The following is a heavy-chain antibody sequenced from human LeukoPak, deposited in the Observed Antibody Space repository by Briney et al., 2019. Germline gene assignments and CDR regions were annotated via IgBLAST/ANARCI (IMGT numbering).Heavy chain of an antibody. V-gene: IGHV3-7*02. Sequence: GGSLRLSCAASGFTFSSWWMSWVRQAPGKGLEWVANIKEDGSEKHYVDSVKGRFTISRDNARNSVYLQMNSVRAEDTAVYYCARHIVLVTAIDGFDIWGQGTMVTVSS. CDR2: IKEDGSEK. CDR1: GFTFSSWW. CDR3: ARHIVLVTAIDGFDI. D-gene: IGHD2-21*02. J-gene: IGHJ3*02.